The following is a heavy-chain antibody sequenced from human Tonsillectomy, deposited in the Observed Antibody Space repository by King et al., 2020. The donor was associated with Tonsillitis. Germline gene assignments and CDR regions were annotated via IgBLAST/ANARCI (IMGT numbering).Heavy chain of an antibody. V-gene: IGHV3-23*04. J-gene: IGHJ4*02. Sequence: VQLVESGGGLVQPGGSLRLSCAASGFTFSSYAMSWVRQAPGKGLEWVSAISGSGGSTYYADSVKDRFTISRDNSKNTLYLQMNSLRAEATAVYYCAKSGRRGYLESSYDYWGQGTLVTVSS. CDR3: AKSGRRGYLESSYDY. CDR1: GFTFSSYA. D-gene: IGHD3-3*01. CDR2: ISGSGGST.